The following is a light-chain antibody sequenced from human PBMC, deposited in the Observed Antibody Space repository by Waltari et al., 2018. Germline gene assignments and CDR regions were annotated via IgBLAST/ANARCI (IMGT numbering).Light chain of an antibody. CDR1: NIGWKM. CDR2: DDS. CDR3: QVWDSSSDHWV. J-gene: IGLJ3*02. V-gene: IGLV3-21*02. Sequence: SYVLTQPPSVSVAPGQTARLPCGGNNIGWKMCLWYQEKPGQAPVLVVNDDSDRPSGIPERFSGSNAGNTATLTISRVEAGDEADYYCQVWDSSSDHWVFGGGTKLTVL.